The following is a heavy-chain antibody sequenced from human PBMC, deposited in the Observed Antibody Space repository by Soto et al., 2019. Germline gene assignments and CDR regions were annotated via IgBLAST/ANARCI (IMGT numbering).Heavy chain of an antibody. V-gene: IGHV1-18*01. D-gene: IGHD3-3*01. CDR3: ARDRLTYYDFWSGYDAFDI. Sequence: ASVKVSCKASGYTFTSYGISWVQQAPGQGLEWMGWISAYNGNTNYAQKLQGRVTMTTDTSTSTAYMELRSLRSDDTAVYYCARDRLTYYDFWSGYDAFDIWGQGTMVTVSS. J-gene: IGHJ3*02. CDR2: ISAYNGNT. CDR1: GYTFTSYG.